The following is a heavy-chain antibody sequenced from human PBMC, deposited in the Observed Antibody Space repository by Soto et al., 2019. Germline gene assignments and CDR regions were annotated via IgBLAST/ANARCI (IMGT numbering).Heavy chain of an antibody. V-gene: IGHV4-30-2*01. CDR2: IYHSGST. Sequence: QLQLQESGSGLVKPSQTLSLTCAVSGRSISSGGYSWSWIRQPPGKGLEWIGYIYHSGSTYYNPSLKSRVTISVDRSKNQFSLKLSSVPAADTAVYYCARGPPNTYWGQGTLVTVSS. J-gene: IGHJ4*02. D-gene: IGHD2-8*01. CDR3: ARGPPNTY. CDR1: GRSISSGGYS.